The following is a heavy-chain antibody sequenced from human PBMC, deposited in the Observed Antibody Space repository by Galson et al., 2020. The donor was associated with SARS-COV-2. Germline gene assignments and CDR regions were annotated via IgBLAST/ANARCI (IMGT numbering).Heavy chain of an antibody. CDR3: ARLQTSSGSPSNGDY. V-gene: IGHV5-51*01. Sequence: GESLKISCKGSGYSFTSYWIGWVRQMPGKGLEWMGIIYPGDSDTRYSPSFQGQVTISADKSISTAYLQWSSLKASDTAMYYCARLQTSSGSPSNGDYWGQGTLVTVSS. CDR2: IYPGDSDT. J-gene: IGHJ4*02. D-gene: IGHD1-26*01. CDR1: GYSFTSYW.